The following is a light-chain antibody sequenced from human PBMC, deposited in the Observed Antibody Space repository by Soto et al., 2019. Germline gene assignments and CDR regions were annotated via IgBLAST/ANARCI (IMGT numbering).Light chain of an antibody. V-gene: IGKV2-30*01. Sequence: DVVMTQSPLSLSVTLGQPASISCRSDQSLVNGDGNTFLSWFHQRPGQSPRRLINKVSKRDSGVQNKFSGSGSGNDLTRKIRRGGAEDVGVFYCMKGTTWPPGFGAGTKVRSN. CDR3: MKGTTWPPG. J-gene: IGKJ4*01. CDR2: KVS. CDR1: QSLVNGDGNTF.